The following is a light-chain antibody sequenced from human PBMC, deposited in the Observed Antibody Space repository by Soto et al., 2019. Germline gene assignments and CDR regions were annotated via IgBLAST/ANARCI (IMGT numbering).Light chain of an antibody. CDR3: QKYSSVIT. CDR2: AAS. V-gene: IGKV1-27*01. J-gene: IGKJ5*01. CDR1: QGISNF. Sequence: DIKMTQSPSSLSASVGDRVTITCRASQGISNFFAWYQQKPGKVPKLLISAASTLQSGVPSRFSGSGSGTDFTLTITSLQPEDVATYYCQKYSSVITFGQGTRLEI.